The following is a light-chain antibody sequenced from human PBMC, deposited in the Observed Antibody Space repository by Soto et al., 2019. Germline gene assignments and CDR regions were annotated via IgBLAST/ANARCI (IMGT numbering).Light chain of an antibody. CDR1: QSVSNNY. CDR3: QQYGTSPRM. CDR2: GAS. V-gene: IGKV3-20*01. J-gene: IGKJ1*01. Sequence: IVFTQSPGTLSLSPGDTAALSCRASQSVSNNYLAWYQQKPGQAPRLLIYGASSRATGIPDRFSGRASGTDFTLTISRLEPEDFAVYYCQQYGTSPRMFGQGTKVDIK.